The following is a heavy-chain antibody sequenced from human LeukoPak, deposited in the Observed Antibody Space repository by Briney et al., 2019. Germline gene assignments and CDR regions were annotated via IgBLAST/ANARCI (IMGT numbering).Heavy chain of an antibody. Sequence: ASVKVSCTASGYTFTSYGISWVRQAPGQGLEWMGWISAYNGNTNYAQKLQGRVTMTTDTSTSTAYMELRSLRSDDTAVYYCARDRYYDGSGYSFSPFDYWGQGTLVTVSS. CDR3: ARDRYYDGSGYSFSPFDY. V-gene: IGHV1-18*01. CDR2: ISAYNGNT. J-gene: IGHJ4*02. D-gene: IGHD3-22*01. CDR1: GYTFTSYG.